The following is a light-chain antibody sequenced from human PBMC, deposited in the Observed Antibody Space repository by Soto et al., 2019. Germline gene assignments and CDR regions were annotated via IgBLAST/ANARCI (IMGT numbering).Light chain of an antibody. CDR3: CSFTATSTHV. CDR1: SSDVGAYDY. J-gene: IGLJ1*01. CDR2: EVN. V-gene: IGLV2-14*01. Sequence: QSALTQPASPSGSPGQSITISCTGTSSDVGAYDYVSWFQHHPGKAPKLMISEVNNRPSGVSNRFSGSKSGNTAYLTISGLQVEDEAEYFCCSFTATSTHVFGTGTKLTVL.